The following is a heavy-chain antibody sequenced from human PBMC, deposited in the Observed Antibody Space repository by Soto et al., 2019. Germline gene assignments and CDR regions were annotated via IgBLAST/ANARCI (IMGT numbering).Heavy chain of an antibody. J-gene: IGHJ4*02. D-gene: IGHD6-19*01. Sequence: PSETLSLTCAVYGGSFSGYYWSWIRQPPGKGLEWIGEINHSGSTNYNPSLKSRVTISVDTSKNQFSLKLSSVTAADTAVYYCAREYSRGPNTTSFDYWGQGTLVTVS. CDR2: INHSGST. CDR1: GGSFSGYY. CDR3: AREYSRGPNTTSFDY. V-gene: IGHV4-34*01.